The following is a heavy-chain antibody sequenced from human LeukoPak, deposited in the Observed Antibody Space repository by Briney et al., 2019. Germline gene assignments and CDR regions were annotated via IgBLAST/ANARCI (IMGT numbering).Heavy chain of an antibody. CDR1: GFTFTSYS. V-gene: IGHV3-48*02. J-gene: IGHJ4*02. D-gene: IGHD7-27*01. Sequence: PGGSLRLSCVVSGFTFTSYSINWFRQAPGQGLEWVSYISKDSSNIYYADSVKGRFTISRDNARNSMYLQMNSLRDEDTAVYYCARESYWGSSLKGFDNWGPGTPFIVSS. CDR2: ISKDSSNI. CDR3: ARESYWGSSLKGFDN.